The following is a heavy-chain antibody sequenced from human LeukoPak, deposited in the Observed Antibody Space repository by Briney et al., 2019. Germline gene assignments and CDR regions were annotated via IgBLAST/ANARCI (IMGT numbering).Heavy chain of an antibody. CDR1: GFTFNTYD. J-gene: IGHJ4*02. CDR3: VNQISGWVY. CDR2: IRTEGDT. V-gene: IGHV3-13*04. Sequence: GGSLRLSCAASGFTFNTYDMHWVRQVTGKGLQWVSAIRTEGDTYYLDSVKGRFTISRDNSKNTLYLQMSSLRAEDTAVYYCVNQISGWVYWGQGTLVTVSS. D-gene: IGHD6-19*01.